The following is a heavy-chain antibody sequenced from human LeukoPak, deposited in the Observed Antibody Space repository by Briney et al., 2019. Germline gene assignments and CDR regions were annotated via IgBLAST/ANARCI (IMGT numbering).Heavy chain of an antibody. Sequence: GGSLRLSCTASGFTFGDYSMSWVRQAPGKGLEYIGFIRTKDFGGTTEYAASVKGRFTISRDDSKSIAYLQIHSLKSEDTAVYYCTTELDIRPNHYWGQGTLVTVSS. D-gene: IGHD3-22*01. CDR2: IRTKDFGGTT. CDR1: GFTFGDYS. CDR3: TTELDIRPNHY. J-gene: IGHJ4*02. V-gene: IGHV3-49*04.